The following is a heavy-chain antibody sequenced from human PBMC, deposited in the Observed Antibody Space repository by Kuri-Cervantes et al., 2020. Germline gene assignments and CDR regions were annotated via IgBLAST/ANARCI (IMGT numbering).Heavy chain of an antibody. V-gene: IGHV3-21*01. CDR1: GFTFSSYA. D-gene: IGHD1-26*01. CDR3: ARAVGIVGATDY. CDR2: ISSSSSYI. J-gene: IGHJ4*02. Sequence: GESLKISCAASGFTFSSYAMHWVRQAPGKGLEWVSSISSSSSYIYYADSVKGRFTISRDNAKSSLYLQMNSLRAEDTAVYYCARAVGIVGATDYWGQGTRVTGAS.